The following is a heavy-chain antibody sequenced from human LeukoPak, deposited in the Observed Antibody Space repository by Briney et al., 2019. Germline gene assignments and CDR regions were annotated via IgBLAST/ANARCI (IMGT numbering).Heavy chain of an antibody. CDR3: ARDGGTRPYGMDV. D-gene: IGHD2-15*01. V-gene: IGHV1-46*01. CDR1: GYTFTSYY. Sequence: ASVKVSCKASGYTFTSYYMHWVRQAPGQGLEWMGTINPSGGSTSYAQKFQGRVTMTRDTSTSTVYMELSSLRSEDTAVYYCARDGGTRPYGMDVWGQGTTVTVSS. CDR2: INPSGGST. J-gene: IGHJ6*02.